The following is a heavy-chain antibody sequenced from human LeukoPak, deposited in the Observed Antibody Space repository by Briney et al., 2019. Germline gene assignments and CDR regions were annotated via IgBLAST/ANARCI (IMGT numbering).Heavy chain of an antibody. Sequence: SVNVSCKASGGTFSSYAISWVRQAPGQGLEWMGGIIPIFGTANYAQKFQGRVTITADESTSTAYMELSSLRSEDTAVYYCARDFVTAAGTVSFDYWGQGTLVTVSS. V-gene: IGHV1-69*13. D-gene: IGHD6-13*01. CDR3: ARDFVTAAGTVSFDY. CDR1: GGTFSSYA. CDR2: IIPIFGTA. J-gene: IGHJ4*02.